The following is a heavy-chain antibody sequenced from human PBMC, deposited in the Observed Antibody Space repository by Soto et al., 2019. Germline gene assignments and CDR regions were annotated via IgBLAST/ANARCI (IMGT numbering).Heavy chain of an antibody. J-gene: IGHJ4*02. CDR1: GYSFTSYW. CDR3: ARLTAAAGNDYFDS. Sequence: PGESLKISCKGSGYSFTSYWIGWVRQMPGKGLELMGVIYPGDSDTTYSPSLQGQVTISADKSISTAYLQWSSLKASDTAMYYCARLTAAAGNDYFDSWGQGTLVTVSS. CDR2: IYPGDSDT. D-gene: IGHD6-13*01. V-gene: IGHV5-51*01.